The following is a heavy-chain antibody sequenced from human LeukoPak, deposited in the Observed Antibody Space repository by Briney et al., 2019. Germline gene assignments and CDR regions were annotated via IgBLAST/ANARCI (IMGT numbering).Heavy chain of an antibody. CDR2: IHSGST. Sequence: SETLSLTCTVSGGSISTYYWNWIRQPPGKGLEWAGYIHSGSTNYNPSLESRVTISVDTSKNQFSLKLTSVTAADTAVYYCARRPWGGMDVWGQGTTVTVSS. V-gene: IGHV4-59*12. D-gene: IGHD1-26*01. CDR1: GGSISTYY. J-gene: IGHJ6*02. CDR3: ARRPWGGMDV.